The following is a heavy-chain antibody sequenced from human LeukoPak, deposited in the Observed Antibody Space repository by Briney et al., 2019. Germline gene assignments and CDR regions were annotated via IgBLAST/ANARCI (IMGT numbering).Heavy chain of an antibody. Sequence: GGSLRLSCAASGFTFSSYEMNWVRQAPGKGLERVSYISSSGSTIYYADSVKGRFTISRDNAKNSLYLQMNSLRAEDTAVYYCAQLGPDPYDNYGMDVWGKGTTVTVSS. J-gene: IGHJ6*04. CDR2: ISSSGSTI. D-gene: IGHD7-27*01. CDR1: GFTFSSYE. V-gene: IGHV3-48*03. CDR3: AQLGPDPYDNYGMDV.